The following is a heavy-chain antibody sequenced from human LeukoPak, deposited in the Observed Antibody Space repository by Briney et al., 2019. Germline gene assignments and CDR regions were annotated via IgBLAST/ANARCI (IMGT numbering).Heavy chain of an antibody. J-gene: IGHJ3*02. V-gene: IGHV3-74*01. CDR1: GFTFSSYW. CDR2: INSNRSST. D-gene: IGHD1-26*01. Sequence: GGSLRLSCAASGFTFSSYWVHWVRQAPGKGLVWVSPINSNRSSTSYADSVKGRFTISRDNAKNTLSLQMNSLRAEDTAVYYCARVGGSNAFDIWGQGAMVTVSS. CDR3: ARVGGSNAFDI.